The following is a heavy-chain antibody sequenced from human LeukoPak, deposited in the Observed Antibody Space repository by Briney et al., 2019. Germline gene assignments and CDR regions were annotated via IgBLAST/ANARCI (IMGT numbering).Heavy chain of an antibody. J-gene: IGHJ4*02. CDR2: ISGSGGST. D-gene: IGHD3-3*01. Sequence: GGSLRLSCAASGFTSSSYAMSWVRQAPGKGLEWVSAISGSGGSTYYADSVKGRFTISRDNSKNTLYLQMNSLRAEDTAVYYCAKDTIFGVVIILFDYWGQGTLVTVSS. CDR1: GFTSSSYA. CDR3: AKDTIFGVVIILFDY. V-gene: IGHV3-23*01.